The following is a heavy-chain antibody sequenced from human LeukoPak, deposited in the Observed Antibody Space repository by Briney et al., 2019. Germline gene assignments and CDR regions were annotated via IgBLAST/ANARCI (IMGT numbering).Heavy chain of an antibody. J-gene: IGHJ5*02. CDR2: INPNSGGT. D-gene: IGHD2-15*01. V-gene: IGHV1-2*02. Sequence: ASVKVSCKASGYTFTGYYMHWVRQAPGQGLEWMGWINPNSGGTNYAQKFQGRVTMTRDTSISTAYMELSRLRSDDTAVYYCARDPPDLYCSGGSCYVRASKFDPWGQGTLVTVSS. CDR1: GYTFTGYY. CDR3: ARDPPDLYCSGGSCYVRASKFDP.